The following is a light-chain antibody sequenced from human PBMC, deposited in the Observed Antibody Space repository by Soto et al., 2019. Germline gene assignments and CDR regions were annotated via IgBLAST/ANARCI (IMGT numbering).Light chain of an antibody. Sequence: DIQMTQSPSSVSASVGDRVTITCRASQAIDSWLAWYQQKPGEAPKLLIFTGSLLHSGVPPRFSGSGSGTDFTLIISSLQPEDLATSYCQRTLRFRPTFVQGTKV. J-gene: IGKJ1*01. V-gene: IGKV1-12*01. CDR1: QAIDSW. CDR3: QRTLRFRPT. CDR2: TGS.